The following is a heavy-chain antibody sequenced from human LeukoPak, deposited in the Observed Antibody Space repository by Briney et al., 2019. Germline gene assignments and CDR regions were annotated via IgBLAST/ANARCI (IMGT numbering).Heavy chain of an antibody. J-gene: IGHJ4*02. Sequence: PGGSLRLSCAASGFTFSSYSMNWVRQAPGKGLEWVANIKQDGSEKNYVDSVKGRFTISRDNAKNSLYLQMNSLRVEDTAVYYCARDSRIVGATGGSDYWGQGTLVTVSS. V-gene: IGHV3-7*01. CDR2: IKQDGSEK. CDR1: GFTFSSYS. D-gene: IGHD1-26*01. CDR3: ARDSRIVGATGGSDY.